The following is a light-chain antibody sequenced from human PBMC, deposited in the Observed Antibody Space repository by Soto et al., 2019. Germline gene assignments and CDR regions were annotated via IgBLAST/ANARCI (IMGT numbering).Light chain of an antibody. J-gene: IGKJ2*01. CDR3: QQRTNWPPLYT. CDR2: DAS. CDR1: QSVSTY. V-gene: IGKV3-11*01. Sequence: ENVLTQSPATLSLSPGERATLSCRARQSVSTYLAWYQQKPGQATRLLVYDASKRATGIPARFSGSGSETDFTLTISSLESEDFAVYYCQQRTNWPPLYTFGQGTKLEIK.